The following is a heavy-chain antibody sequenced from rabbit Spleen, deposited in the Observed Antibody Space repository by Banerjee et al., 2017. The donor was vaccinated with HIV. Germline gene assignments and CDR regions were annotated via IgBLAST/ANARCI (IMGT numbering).Heavy chain of an antibody. CDR1: GIDFTNYY. D-gene: IGHD4-1*01. V-gene: IGHV1S43*01. J-gene: IGHJ3*01. Sequence: QEQLTETGGGLVQPGGSLTLSCKASGIDFTNYYITWVRQAPGKGLEWIGIIYPAKGSTDYASWVNGRFTISSDNAQNTVDLKMTSLTAADTATYFCARAIVPWLGLTRLDLWGPGTLVTVS. CDR3: ARAIVPWLGLTRLDL. CDR2: IYPAKGST.